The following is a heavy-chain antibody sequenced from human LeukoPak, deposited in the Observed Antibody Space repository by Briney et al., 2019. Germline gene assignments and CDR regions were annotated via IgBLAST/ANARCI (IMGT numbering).Heavy chain of an antibody. CDR2: ISTFRSSI. CDR3: ARDEREDCSRSSCPSPFDY. Sequence: GGSLRLSCAASGFTFSSYDMNWVRQAPGKGLEWVSSISTFRSSIYYADSVRGRFTISRDNAKNSLYLQMNSLRAEDTAVYYCARDEREDCSRSSCPSPFDYWGQGALVTVSS. J-gene: IGHJ4*02. V-gene: IGHV3-21*01. D-gene: IGHD2-2*01. CDR1: GFTFSSYD.